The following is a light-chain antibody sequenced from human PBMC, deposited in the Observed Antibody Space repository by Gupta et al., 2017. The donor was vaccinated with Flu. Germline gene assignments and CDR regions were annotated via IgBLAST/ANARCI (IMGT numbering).Light chain of an antibody. CDR2: EVT. CDR3: GSYTSSSTWV. J-gene: IGLJ3*02. Sequence: QSALTQPASVSGSPGQSITISCTGTSSDIGGYNYVSWYQQHPGKAPKLMIYEVTNRPSWVSNRFSGSKSGNTASLTISGLQAEDEADYFCGSYTSSSTWVFGGGTKLTVL. V-gene: IGLV2-14*01. CDR1: SSDIGGYNY.